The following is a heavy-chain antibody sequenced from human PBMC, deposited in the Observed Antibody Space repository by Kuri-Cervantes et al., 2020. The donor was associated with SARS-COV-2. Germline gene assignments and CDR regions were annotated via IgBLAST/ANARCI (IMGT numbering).Heavy chain of an antibody. Sequence: ASVKVSCKASGYTFTSYGISWVRQAPGQGLEWMGWISAYSNNTNYAQKLQGRVTMTRDTSISTAYMELSRLRSDDTAVYYCARGRSVEAIFGVVIIRGNWFDPWGHGTLVTVSS. CDR1: GYTFTSYG. J-gene: IGHJ5*02. D-gene: IGHD3-3*01. CDR2: ISAYSNNT. V-gene: IGHV1-18*01. CDR3: ARGRSVEAIFGVVIIRGNWFDP.